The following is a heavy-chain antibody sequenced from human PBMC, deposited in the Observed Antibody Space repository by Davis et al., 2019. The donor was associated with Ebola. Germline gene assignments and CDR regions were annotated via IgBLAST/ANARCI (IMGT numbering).Heavy chain of an antibody. CDR1: GESISGYY. Sequence: MPSETLSLTCAVYGESISGYYWTWIRQPPGKGLEWIGEINHSGSTNYNPSLKSRVTISVDTSKNQFSLKLSSVTAADTAVYYCARWGGFANGMDVWGQGTTVTVSS. V-gene: IGHV4-34*01. D-gene: IGHD3-16*01. CDR2: INHSGST. CDR3: ARWGGFANGMDV. J-gene: IGHJ6*02.